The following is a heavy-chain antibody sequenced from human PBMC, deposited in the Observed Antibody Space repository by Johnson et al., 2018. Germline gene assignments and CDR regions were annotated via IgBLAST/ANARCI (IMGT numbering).Heavy chain of an antibody. D-gene: IGHD6-19*01. V-gene: IGHV3-23*04. CDR1: GFIFSSYA. CDR3: ARVGAVAGYYMDV. CDR2: ISGSGGFT. J-gene: IGHJ6*03. Sequence: VQLVQSGGGLVQPGGSLRLSCAASGFIFSSYAMSWVRQAPGKGLEWVSGISGSGGFTYYADSVKGRFTISRDKSKNTLYLQMNSLRAEDTALYYCARVGAVAGYYMDVWGKGTTVTVSS.